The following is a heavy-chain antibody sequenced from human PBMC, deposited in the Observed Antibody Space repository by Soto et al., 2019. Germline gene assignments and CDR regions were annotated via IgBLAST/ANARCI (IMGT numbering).Heavy chain of an antibody. CDR3: AREGAAPYCYYGMDV. D-gene: IGHD6-6*01. CDR1: GGSISSGGYF. Sequence: QVQLQESGPGLVKPSQTLSLTCTVSGGSISSGGYFWSWIRQHPGKGLEWIGLIYYSGSTYYNPSLKSRVTISVDTSKNQFSLKLSSVTAADTAVYYCAREGAAPYCYYGMDVWGQGTTVTVSS. J-gene: IGHJ6*02. CDR2: IYYSGST. V-gene: IGHV4-31*03.